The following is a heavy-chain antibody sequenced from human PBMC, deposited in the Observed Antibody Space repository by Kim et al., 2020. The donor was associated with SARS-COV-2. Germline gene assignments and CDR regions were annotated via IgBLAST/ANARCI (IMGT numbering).Heavy chain of an antibody. J-gene: IGHJ4*02. CDR3: ARVWRGGAWLVLGY. D-gene: IGHD6-19*01. Sequence: ASVKVSCKTSGYTFTDYNIHWVRQAPGQRLEWMGWINAGNGNTQYSQKFQGRVTITRDTSANTAYMELSSLRSEDTAVYYCARVWRGGAWLVLGYWGQGTLVTVSS. CDR2: INAGNGNT. V-gene: IGHV1-3*01. CDR1: GYTFTDYN.